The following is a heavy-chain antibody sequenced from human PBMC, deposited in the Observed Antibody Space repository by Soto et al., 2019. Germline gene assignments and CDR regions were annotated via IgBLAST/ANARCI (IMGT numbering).Heavy chain of an antibody. Sequence: QITLKESGPTLVKPTQTLTLTCTFSGFSLNTHGVGVGWIRQPPGKALEWLALIYWDDDKRYSPSLKSRLTITKDTSKNQVVLTMTNMDPVDTATYFCAHRRPSDYYVDYWGQGTLVTVSS. V-gene: IGHV2-5*02. J-gene: IGHJ4*02. CDR3: AHRRPSDYYVDY. CDR2: IYWDDDK. CDR1: GFSLNTHGVG.